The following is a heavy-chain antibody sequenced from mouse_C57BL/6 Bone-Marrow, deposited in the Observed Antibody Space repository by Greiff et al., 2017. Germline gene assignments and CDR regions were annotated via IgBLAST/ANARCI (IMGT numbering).Heavy chain of an antibody. Sequence: QVQLQQSGAELAKPGASVKLSCTASGYTFTSYWMHWVKQRPGQGLEWIGYINPSSGYTKYNQKFKDKATLTADKSSSTAYMQLSSLTYADSAVDYCARWDDGYYGGYWYFDVWGTGTTVTVSS. CDR3: ARWDDGYYGGYWYFDV. CDR1: GYTFTSYW. CDR2: INPSSGYT. V-gene: IGHV1-7*01. J-gene: IGHJ1*03. D-gene: IGHD2-3*01.